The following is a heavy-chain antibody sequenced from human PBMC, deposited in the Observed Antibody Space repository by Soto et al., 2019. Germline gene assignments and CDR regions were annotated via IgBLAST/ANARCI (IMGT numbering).Heavy chain of an antibody. CDR2: IGTAGDT. Sequence: EVQLVESGGGLVQPGGSLRLSCAASGFTFSSYDMHWVRQATGKGLEWVSAIGTAGDTYYPGSVKGRFTISRENAKNSLYLQMNSLRAEDTAVYYCARETRVSYYYDSRGAFDIWGQGTMVTVSS. V-gene: IGHV3-13*01. CDR3: ARETRVSYYYDSRGAFDI. J-gene: IGHJ3*02. D-gene: IGHD3-22*01. CDR1: GFTFSSYD.